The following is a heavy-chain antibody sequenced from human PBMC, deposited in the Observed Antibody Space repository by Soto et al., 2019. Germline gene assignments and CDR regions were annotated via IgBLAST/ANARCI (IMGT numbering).Heavy chain of an antibody. CDR3: PRVPRCSEGNGYARGAVDV. V-gene: IGHV3-74*01. CDR1: GFTFSNYS. Sequence: EVQLVESGGGLVHPGGSLRLSCAASGFTFSNYSMNWVRQAPGKGLVWVSRINSEGGSTAYADSVKGRFTISRDNAENTLFLQLNSLRADDMAVYYCPRVPRCSEGNGYARGAVDVWGQGTMVTVSS. CDR2: INSEGGST. D-gene: IGHD2-15*01. J-gene: IGHJ3*01.